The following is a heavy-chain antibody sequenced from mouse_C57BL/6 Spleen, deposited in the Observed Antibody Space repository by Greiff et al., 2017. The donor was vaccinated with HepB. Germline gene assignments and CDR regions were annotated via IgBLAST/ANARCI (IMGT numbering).Heavy chain of an antibody. J-gene: IGHJ4*01. V-gene: IGHV3-6*01. CDR2: ISYDGSN. CDR3: ARVPLIGYYAMDY. D-gene: IGHD1-1*01. CDR1: GYSITSGYY. Sequence: DVQLQESGPGLVKPSQSLSLTCSVTGYSITSGYYWNWIRQFPGNKLEWMGYISYDGSNNYNPSLKNRISITRDTSKNQFFLKLNSVTTEDTATYCCARVPLIGYYAMDYWGQGTSVTVSS.